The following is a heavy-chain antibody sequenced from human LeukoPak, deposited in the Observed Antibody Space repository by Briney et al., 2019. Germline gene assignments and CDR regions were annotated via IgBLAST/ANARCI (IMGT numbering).Heavy chain of an antibody. CDR3: ARVGLGARWGYGSGSYYEH. V-gene: IGHV3-74*01. CDR1: GLTYW. D-gene: IGHD3-10*01. J-gene: IGHJ4*02. Sequence: GGSLRLSCAASGLTYWMHWVRQAPGKGLVWVSRINSDGSSTSYADSVKGRFTTSRDNAKNTLYLQMNSLRPEDTAVYYCARVGLGARWGYGSGSYYEHWGQGTLVIVSS. CDR2: INSDGSST.